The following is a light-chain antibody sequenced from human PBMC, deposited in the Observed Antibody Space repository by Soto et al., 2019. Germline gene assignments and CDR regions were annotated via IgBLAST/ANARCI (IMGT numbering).Light chain of an antibody. CDR1: SSDVGGYDL. Sequence: QSVLTQPASVSGSPGQSITISCTGTSSDVGGYDLVSWYQQHPGKAHKLIIYEGSKRPSGISNRFSGSKSGNTASLIISGLQGDDEGDYYCCAYVSSNTLLFGGGTKL. V-gene: IGLV2-23*01. CDR2: EGS. CDR3: CAYVSSNTLL. J-gene: IGLJ3*02.